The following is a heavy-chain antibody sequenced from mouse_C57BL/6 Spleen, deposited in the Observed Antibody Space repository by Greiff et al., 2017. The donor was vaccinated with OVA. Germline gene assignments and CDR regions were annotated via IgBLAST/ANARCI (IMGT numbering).Heavy chain of an antibody. CDR1: GYTFTSYW. V-gene: IGHV1-59*01. J-gene: IGHJ2*01. CDR2: IDPSDSYT. D-gene: IGHD1-1*01. CDR3: ARGDYGSSHYFDY. Sequence: QVQLQQPGAELVRPGTSVKLSCKASGYTFTSYWMHWVKQRPGQGLEWIGVIDPSDSYTNYNQKFKGKATLTVDTSSSTAYMQLSSLTSEDSAVYYCARGDYGSSHYFDYWGQGTTLTVSS.